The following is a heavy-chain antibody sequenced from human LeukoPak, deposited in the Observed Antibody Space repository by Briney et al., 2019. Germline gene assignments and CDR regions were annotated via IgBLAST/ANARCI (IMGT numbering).Heavy chain of an antibody. J-gene: IGHJ4*02. CDR1: GYSFTSCW. V-gene: IGHV5-51*01. D-gene: IGHD2-2*01. CDR2: IYPGDSDI. Sequence: GESLKISCKVSGYSFTSCWIAWVRQMPGKGLEWMGVIYPGDSDIRYSPSFQGQVTISADKSISTAYLQWSSLKASDTAMYYCARRVPGPGFDYWGQGTLVTVSS. CDR3: ARRVPGPGFDY.